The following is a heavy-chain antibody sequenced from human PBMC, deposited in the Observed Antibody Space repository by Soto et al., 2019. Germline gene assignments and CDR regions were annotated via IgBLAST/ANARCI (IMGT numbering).Heavy chain of an antibody. CDR2: INPNSGGT. CDR1: GYTFPGYY. J-gene: IGHJ4*02. D-gene: IGHD6-19*01. Sequence: ASVKVSCKASGYTFPGYYMHWVRQAPGQGLEWMGIINPNSGGTNYAQKFQGRVTMTRDTSTSTVYMELSSLRSEDTAVYYCARSSSGRDLDYWGQGTLVTVSS. V-gene: IGHV1-46*01. CDR3: ARSSSGRDLDY.